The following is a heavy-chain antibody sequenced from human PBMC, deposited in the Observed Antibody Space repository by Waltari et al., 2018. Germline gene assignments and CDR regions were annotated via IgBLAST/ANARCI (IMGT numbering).Heavy chain of an antibody. CDR1: GGSFSGYY. J-gene: IGHJ5*02. CDR2: INHSGST. CDR3: ARTSYQNWFDP. D-gene: IGHD6-6*01. V-gene: IGHV4-34*01. Sequence: QVQLQQWGAGLLKPSETLSLTCAVYGGSFSGYYWSWIRQPPGKGLEWIGEINHSGSTNYNPSRKSRVTISVDTSKNQFALKLSSVTAADTAVYYCARTSYQNWFDPWGQGTLVTVSS.